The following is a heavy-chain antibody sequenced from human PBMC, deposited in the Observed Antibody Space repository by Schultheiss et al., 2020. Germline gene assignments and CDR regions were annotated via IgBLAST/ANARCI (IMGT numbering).Heavy chain of an antibody. CDR3: AKYDCFNLDFNY. Sequence: GGSLRLSCAASGFSFEAYAMHWVRQVPGKGLEWVSGISYDSDNIGYADSVKGRFTISRDNAKNSLYLQMNSLRVEDTAFYYCAKYDCFNLDFNYWGQGTMVTVSS. CDR2: ISYDSDNI. D-gene: IGHD5-24*01. CDR1: GFSFEAYA. J-gene: IGHJ4*02. V-gene: IGHV3-9*01.